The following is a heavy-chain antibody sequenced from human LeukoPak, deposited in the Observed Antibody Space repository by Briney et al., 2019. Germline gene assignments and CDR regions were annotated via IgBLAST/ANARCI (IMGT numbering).Heavy chain of an antibody. CDR1: GFTFNTYV. CDR2: ISFDGSTQ. Sequence: GRSLRLSCTASGFTFNTYVIHWVRQAPGKGLEWVAVISFDGSTQFYADSVKGRFTISRDNSKSTLYLQLNGLRAEDTALYYCARDVEMAKIRGAFDIWGQGTMVTVSS. CDR3: ARDVEMAKIRGAFDI. V-gene: IGHV3-30-3*01. D-gene: IGHD5-24*01. J-gene: IGHJ3*02.